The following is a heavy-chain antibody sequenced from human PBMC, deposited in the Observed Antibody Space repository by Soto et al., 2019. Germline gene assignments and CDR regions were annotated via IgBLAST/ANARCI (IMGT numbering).Heavy chain of an antibody. V-gene: IGHV4-59*01. Sequence: SETLSLTCTVSGGSISGYYWSWIRQPPGKGLEWIGYIYYSGSTNYNPSLKSRVTISVDTSKNQFSLKLSSVTAADTAVYYCARSELNYYDSSGYYPFDYWGQGTLVTVSS. CDR1: GGSISGYY. J-gene: IGHJ4*02. D-gene: IGHD3-22*01. CDR3: ARSELNYYDSSGYYPFDY. CDR2: IYYSGST.